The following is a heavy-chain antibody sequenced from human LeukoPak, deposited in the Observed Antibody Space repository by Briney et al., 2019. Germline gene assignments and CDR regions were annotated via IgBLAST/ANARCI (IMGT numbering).Heavy chain of an antibody. CDR2: IYDSGST. CDR1: GGSISGYY. D-gene: IGHD6-13*01. J-gene: IGHJ4*02. Sequence: TSETLSLTCTVSGGSISGYYWSWIRQPPGKGLEWIGYIYDSGSTNYNPSLKSRVTISVDTSKNQFSLKLSSVTAADTAVYYCARLRGYSSSWYWYDYWGQGTLVTVSS. V-gene: IGHV4-59*08. CDR3: ARLRGYSSSWYWYDY.